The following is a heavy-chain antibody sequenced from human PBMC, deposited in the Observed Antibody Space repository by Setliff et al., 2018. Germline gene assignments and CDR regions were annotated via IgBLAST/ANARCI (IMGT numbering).Heavy chain of an antibody. Sequence: LRLSCAASGFTFSIYWMTWVRQAPGKGLEWVANIKQDGTKQYYVDSVKGRFTISRDNAKNSLYLQTNSLRAEDTAVYYCAKYYSDNSGPRGAFDYWGQGILVTVSS. V-gene: IGHV3-7*01. CDR1: GFTFSIYW. J-gene: IGHJ4*02. CDR3: AKYYSDNSGPRGAFDY. CDR2: IKQDGTKQ. D-gene: IGHD3-22*01.